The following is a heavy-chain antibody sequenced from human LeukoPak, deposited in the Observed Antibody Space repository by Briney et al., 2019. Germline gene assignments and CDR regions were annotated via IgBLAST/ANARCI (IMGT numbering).Heavy chain of an antibody. J-gene: IGHJ2*01. CDR2: ISSSGSTI. V-gene: IGHV3-11*01. D-gene: IGHD3-3*02. CDR1: GFTFSDYY. Sequence: PGGSLRLSCAASGFTFSDYYMSWIRQAPGKGPEWVSYISSSGSTIYYADSVKGRFTISRDNAKNSLYLQMNSLRAEDTAVYYCARADPFSSWYFDLWGRGTLVTVSS. CDR3: ARADPFSSWYFDL.